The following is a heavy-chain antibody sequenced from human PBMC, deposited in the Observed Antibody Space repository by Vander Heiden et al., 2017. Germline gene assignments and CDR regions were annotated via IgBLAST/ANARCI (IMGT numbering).Heavy chain of an antibody. CDR3: AGRGEMATFGY. CDR2: IIPTFGTA. CDR1: GGTVSSYA. Sequence: QVQLVQSGAEVKKPGSSVKVSCKASGGTVSSYAMRWVPPAPGQGLKGMGGIIPTFGTANHAQKFQGRVTITADESTSTAKMEVRRGRAEDTAVHYAAGRGEMATFGYWGQGTVVTVCS. J-gene: IGHJ4*02. D-gene: IGHD5-12*01. V-gene: IGHV1-69*01.